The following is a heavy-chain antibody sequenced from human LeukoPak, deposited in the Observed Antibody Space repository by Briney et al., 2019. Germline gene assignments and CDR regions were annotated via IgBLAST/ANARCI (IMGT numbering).Heavy chain of an antibody. CDR1: GYSFTTYW. CDR2: IYPGDSDT. V-gene: IGHV5-51*01. J-gene: IGHJ4*02. CDR3: ARHASSDDGTYISDF. D-gene: IGHD1-26*01. Sequence: GESLKISCKVSGYSFTTYWIGWVRQMPGKGLEWMGIIYPGDSDTRYSPSFQGQVTISADKSLSTAYLQWSSLKASDTAMYYCARHASSDDGTYISDFWGQGTLVTVSS.